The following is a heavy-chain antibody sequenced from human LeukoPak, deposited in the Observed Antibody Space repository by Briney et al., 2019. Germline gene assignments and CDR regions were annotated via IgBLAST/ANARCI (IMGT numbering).Heavy chain of an antibody. CDR1: GFTFSSYS. CDR3: ARDDQWLDY. J-gene: IGHJ4*02. CDR2: IRSSSSYI. D-gene: IGHD6-19*01. V-gene: IGHV3-21*01. Sequence: GGSLRLSCAASGFTFSSYSMDWVRQAPGKGLEWVSFIRSSSSYIYYADSVKGRFTISRDNAKNSLYLQMNSLRAEDTAVYYCARDDQWLDYWGQGTLVTVSS.